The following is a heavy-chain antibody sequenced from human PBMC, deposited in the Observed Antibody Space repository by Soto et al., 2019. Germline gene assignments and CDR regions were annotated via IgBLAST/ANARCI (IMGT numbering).Heavy chain of an antibody. CDR3: AHSVDTAMVFGMFDY. V-gene: IGHV2-5*02. Sequence: QITLKESGPTLVKPTQTLTLTCTFSGFSLSTSGVGVGWIRQPPGKALEWLALIYWDDDKRYSPSLKSRLTITKNTSKNQLVLTMTNMDPVDTATYYCAHSVDTAMVFGMFDYWGQGTLVTVSS. CDR1: GFSLSTSGVG. J-gene: IGHJ4*02. D-gene: IGHD5-18*01. CDR2: IYWDDDK.